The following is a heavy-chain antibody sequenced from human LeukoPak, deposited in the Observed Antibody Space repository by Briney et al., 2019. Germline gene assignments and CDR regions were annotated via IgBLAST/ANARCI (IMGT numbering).Heavy chain of an antibody. J-gene: IGHJ4*02. V-gene: IGHV4-59*01. CDR1: GGSISSYY. CDR2: VYYSGST. Sequence: SETLSLTCTVSGGSISSYYWSWIRQPPGKGLEWIGYVYYSGSTSYNPSLKSRVTISVDTSKNQFSLKLTSLTAADTAVYYCARDKQPGDYWGQGTLVTVSS. CDR3: ARDKQPGDY. D-gene: IGHD5-18*01.